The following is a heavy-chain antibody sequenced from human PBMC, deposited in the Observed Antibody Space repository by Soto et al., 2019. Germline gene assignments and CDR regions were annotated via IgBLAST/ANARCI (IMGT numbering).Heavy chain of an antibody. V-gene: IGHV5-10-1*01. Sequence: GESLKISCQGFGYTVDNYRITWVRQVPGKGLEWMGKTDPSDSSTNYNSAFEGHVTISLDKSVTTAYLQWSSLKASDTAIYYCARLGHDYSNSGMDVWGQGTTVTVSS. CDR1: GYTVDNYR. CDR2: TDPSDSST. CDR3: ARLGHDYSNSGMDV. J-gene: IGHJ6*02. D-gene: IGHD4-4*01.